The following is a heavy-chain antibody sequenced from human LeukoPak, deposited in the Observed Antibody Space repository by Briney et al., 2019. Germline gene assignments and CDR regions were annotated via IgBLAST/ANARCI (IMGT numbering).Heavy chain of an antibody. CDR3: ARDYSSGCFDY. D-gene: IGHD6-19*01. CDR1: GFTFSSYA. Sequence: GGSLRLSCAASGFTFSSYATHWVRQAPGKGLEWVAVISYDGSNKYYADSVKGRFAISRDNSKNTLYLQMNSLRAEDTAVYYCARDYSSGCFDYWGQGTLVTVSS. V-gene: IGHV3-30*09. J-gene: IGHJ4*02. CDR2: ISYDGSNK.